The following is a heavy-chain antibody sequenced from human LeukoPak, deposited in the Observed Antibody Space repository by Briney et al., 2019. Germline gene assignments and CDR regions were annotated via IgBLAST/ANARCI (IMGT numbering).Heavy chain of an antibody. CDR2: ISSSGSYI. CDR3: ARDRLVVVAATAFDY. CDR1: GFTFSSYS. D-gene: IGHD2-15*01. V-gene: IGHV3-21*01. Sequence: PGGSLRLSCAASGFTFSSYSMNWVRQAPGKGLEWVSSISSSGSYIYYADSVKGRFTISRDNAKNSLYLQMNSLRAEDTAVYYCARDRLVVVAATAFDYWGQGTLVTVSS. J-gene: IGHJ4*02.